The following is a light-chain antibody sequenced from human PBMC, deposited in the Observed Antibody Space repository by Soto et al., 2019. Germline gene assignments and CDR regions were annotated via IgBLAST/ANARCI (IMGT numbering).Light chain of an antibody. CDR2: GAS. V-gene: IGKV3-20*01. CDR3: QQYGGSLT. J-gene: IGKJ4*01. CDR1: QTVSNNY. Sequence: EIVLTQSPDTLSLSPGERATLSCRASQTVSNNYLAWYQQKPGQAPRLLICGASSRATGIPDRFSGSGSGTDFSLTISRLEPEDFAVFFCQQYGGSLTFGGGTKVDIK.